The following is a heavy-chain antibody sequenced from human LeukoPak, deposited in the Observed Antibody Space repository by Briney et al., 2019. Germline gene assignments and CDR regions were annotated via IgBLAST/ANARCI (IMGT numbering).Heavy chain of an antibody. CDR3: ARGVTEINWFDP. CDR2: IYYSGST. V-gene: IGHV4-61*01. CDR1: GGSVSSGSYY. D-gene: IGHD2-21*02. Sequence: SETLSLTCTVSGGSVSSGSYYWSWIRQPPWKGLEWIGYIYYSGSTNYNPSLKSRVTISVDTSKNQFSLKLSSVTAADTAVYYCARGVTEINWFDPWGQGTLVTVSS. J-gene: IGHJ5*02.